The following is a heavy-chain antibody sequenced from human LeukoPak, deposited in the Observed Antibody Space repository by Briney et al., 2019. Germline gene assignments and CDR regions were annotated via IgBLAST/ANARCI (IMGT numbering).Heavy chain of an antibody. D-gene: IGHD3-10*01. CDR2: ISSNGGST. V-gene: IGHV3-64D*06. J-gene: IGHJ6*04. CDR1: GFTFSSYA. CDR3: VKEVLVRYYYYGMDV. Sequence: PGGSLRLSCAASGFTFSSYAMHWVRQAPGKGLEYVSAISSNGGSTYYADSVKGRFTISRDNSKNTLYLRMSSLRAEDTAVYYCVKEVLVRYYYYGMDVWGKGTTVTVSS.